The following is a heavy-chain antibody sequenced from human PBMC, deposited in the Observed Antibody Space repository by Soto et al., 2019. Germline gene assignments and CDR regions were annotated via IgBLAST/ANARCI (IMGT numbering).Heavy chain of an antibody. V-gene: IGHV1-69*02. CDR2: IIPILGIA. Sequence: SVNVSCTASGGRFSSYTISWVRQAPGHGLEWMGRIIPILGIANYAQKFQGRVTITADKSTSTAYMELSSLRSEDTAVYYCARVGSTPPRFDYWGQGTLVTVSS. J-gene: IGHJ4*02. CDR3: ARVGSTPPRFDY. D-gene: IGHD2-15*01. CDR1: GGRFSSYT.